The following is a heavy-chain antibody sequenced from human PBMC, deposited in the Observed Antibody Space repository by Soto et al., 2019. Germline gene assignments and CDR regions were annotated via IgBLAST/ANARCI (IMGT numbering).Heavy chain of an antibody. CDR1: GFIFRDWF. CDR3: AKANCAKPYS. J-gene: IGHJ4*02. Sequence: VESGGALVKPGGSLSLSCAASGFIFRDWFMGWIWQAPGKGVEWISCISKDSGRATRYADSVKGRFTISRDNAKNSLLLPMTNLTVEDTAVYHCAKANCAKPYSWGQGTLVTVSS. V-gene: IGHV3-11*01. D-gene: IGHD2-2*02. CDR2: ISKDSGRAT.